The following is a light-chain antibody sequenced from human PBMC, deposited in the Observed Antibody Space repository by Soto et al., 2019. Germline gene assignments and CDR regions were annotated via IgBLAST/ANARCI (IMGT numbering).Light chain of an antibody. V-gene: IGKV3-11*01. CDR3: QQRSNWPPIT. CDR2: DAS. J-gene: IGKJ5*01. CDR1: QSVSSY. Sequence: EIVLTQSPATLSLSPGERATPSCRASQSVSSYLAWYQQKPGQAPRLLIFDASNRATGIPARFSGSGSGTDFTLTISSLEPEDFAVYYCQQRSNWPPITFGQGTQLEIK.